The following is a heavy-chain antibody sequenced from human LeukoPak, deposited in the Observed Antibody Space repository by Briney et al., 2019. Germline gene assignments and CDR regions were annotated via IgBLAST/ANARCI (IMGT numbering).Heavy chain of an antibody. J-gene: IGHJ5*02. CDR2: VYYSGST. CDR3: ARLYYDSRGYYWFDP. D-gene: IGHD3-22*01. CDR1: GGSISSTNYY. Sequence: PSETLSLTCTVSGGSISSTNYYWGWIRQSPGRGLEWIGSVYYSGSTYSNPSLKSRVTVSVDTSKNQFSLKLSSVTAADTAVYYCARLYYDSRGYYWFDPWAREPWSPSPQ. V-gene: IGHV4-39*01.